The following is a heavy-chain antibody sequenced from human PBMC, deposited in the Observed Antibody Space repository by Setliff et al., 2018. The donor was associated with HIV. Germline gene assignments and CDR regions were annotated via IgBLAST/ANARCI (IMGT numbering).Heavy chain of an antibody. J-gene: IGHJ6*02. CDR1: GDTFTNCA. CDR2: SIPLFGTT. Sequence: GASVKVSCKASGDTFTNCAVTWVRQAPGQGLEWMEGSIPLFGTTNYARKFQGRLNMTIDISMRTAYMELRSLTSDDTAVYYWARDSGWELPGGLDVWGQGTTVTVSS. V-gene: IGHV1-69*05. D-gene: IGHD1-26*01. CDR3: ARDSGWELPGGLDV.